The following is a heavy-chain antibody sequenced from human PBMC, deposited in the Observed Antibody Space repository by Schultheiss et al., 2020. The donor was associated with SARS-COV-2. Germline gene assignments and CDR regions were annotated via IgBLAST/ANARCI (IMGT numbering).Heavy chain of an antibody. J-gene: IGHJ4*02. CDR2: IYYSGST. CDR3: ARFRGTGTTRYFDY. CDR1: GGSISSYY. Sequence: SETLSLTCTVSGGSISSYYWSWILQPPGKGLEWIGYIYYSGSTNYNPSLKSRVTISVDTSKNQFSLKLSSVTAADTAVYYCARFRGTGTTRYFDYWGQGTLVTVSS. D-gene: IGHD1-1*01. V-gene: IGHV4-59*01.